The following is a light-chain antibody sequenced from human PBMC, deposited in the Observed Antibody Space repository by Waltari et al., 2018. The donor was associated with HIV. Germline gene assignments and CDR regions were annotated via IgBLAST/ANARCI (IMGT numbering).Light chain of an antibody. J-gene: IGLJ2*01. CDR3: SSYANTSTVI. CDR2: EVT. CDR1: TSDVGSYDF. Sequence: QSALTQPAPVSGSPGQSITTSCSGTTSDVGSYDFVPWSHQHPGKAPELMIHEVTRRSSGTSTRFSGSKSGKTSYLTISGLQAEDEAVYYCSSYANTSTVIFGGGTKLTVL. V-gene: IGLV2-14*01.